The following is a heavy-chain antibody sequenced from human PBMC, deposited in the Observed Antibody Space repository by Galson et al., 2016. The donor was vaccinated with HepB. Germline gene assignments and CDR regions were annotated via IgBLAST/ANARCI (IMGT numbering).Heavy chain of an antibody. V-gene: IGHV3-30*03. D-gene: IGHD3-3*01. CDR1: GFNLNNYV. J-gene: IGHJ5*02. CDR3: ARDAGTIFDVRNYHFDQ. CDR2: ISKDGSDD. Sequence: SLRLSCASSGFNLNNYVIHWARQAPGKGLEWVTIISKDGSDDRYADSVKGRFTISRDNSKNTVFLHLDSLGTEDTGVYYCARDAGTIFDVRNYHFDQWGQGTLVSVSS.